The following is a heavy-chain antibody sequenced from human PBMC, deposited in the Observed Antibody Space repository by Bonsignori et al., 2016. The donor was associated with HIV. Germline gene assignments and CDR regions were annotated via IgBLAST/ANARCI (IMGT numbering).Heavy chain of an antibody. D-gene: IGHD3-22*01. CDR2: INHSGST. Sequence: PGKGLEWIGEINHSGSTNYNPSLKSRVTISVDTSKNQFSLKLSSVTAADTAVYYCARGALGKYYYDSSGYDYWGQGTLVTVSS. J-gene: IGHJ4*02. V-gene: IGHV4-34*01. CDR3: ARGALGKYYYDSSGYDY.